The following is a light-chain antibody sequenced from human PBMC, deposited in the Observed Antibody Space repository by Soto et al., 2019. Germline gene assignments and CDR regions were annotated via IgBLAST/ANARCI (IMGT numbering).Light chain of an antibody. CDR2: DVN. CDR3: SSYTSSSTYV. Sequence: QSALTQPASVSGSPGQSITISCTGSSSDIGGHDFVSWYQHHPGKAPNVMIYDVNNRPSGVPDRFSGSKSGNTASLTISGLQAEDEADYYCSSYTSSSTYVFGTGTKVTVL. CDR1: SSDIGGHDF. V-gene: IGLV2-14*03. J-gene: IGLJ1*01.